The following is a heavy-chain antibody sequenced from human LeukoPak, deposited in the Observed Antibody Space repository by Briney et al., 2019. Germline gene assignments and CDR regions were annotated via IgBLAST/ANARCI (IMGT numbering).Heavy chain of an antibody. CDR2: ISGSGAGT. CDR1: GFTFDDYG. Sequence: GGSLRLSCAASGFTFDDYGMGWVRQAPGKGLDWVSSISGSGAGTYYADSVKGRFTISRDNSKNTLYVQMKSLGAEDTALYYCARVRGGNRGDAFDIWGQGTMVTVSS. D-gene: IGHD4-23*01. CDR3: ARVRGGNRGDAFDI. V-gene: IGHV3-23*01. J-gene: IGHJ3*02.